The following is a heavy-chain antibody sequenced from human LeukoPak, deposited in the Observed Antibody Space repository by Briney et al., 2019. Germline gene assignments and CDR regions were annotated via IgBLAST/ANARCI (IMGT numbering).Heavy chain of an antibody. Sequence: GGSLRLSCAASGFTFSSYAMSWVRQAPGKGLEWVSSISSSSSYIYYADSVKGRFTISRDNAKNSLYLQMNSLRAEDTAVYYCAREAYSSSWRDAFDIWGQGTMVTVSS. V-gene: IGHV3-21*01. CDR2: ISSSSSYI. J-gene: IGHJ3*02. D-gene: IGHD6-13*01. CDR1: GFTFSSYA. CDR3: AREAYSSSWRDAFDI.